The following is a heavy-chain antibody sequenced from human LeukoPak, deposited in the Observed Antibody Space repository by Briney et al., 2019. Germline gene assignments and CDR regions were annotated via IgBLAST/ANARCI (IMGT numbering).Heavy chain of an antibody. CDR2: IYPGDSDT. CDR1: GYSFTSYW. CDR3: ARLPHYYDSSGFPDY. J-gene: IGHJ4*02. Sequence: PGESLKISCKGSGYSFTSYWIGWVRQMPGKGLEWMGIIYPGDSDTRYSPSFQGQVTISADKSISTAYLQWSSLKASHTAMYYCARLPHYYDSSGFPDYWGQGTLVTVSS. V-gene: IGHV5-51*01. D-gene: IGHD3-22*01.